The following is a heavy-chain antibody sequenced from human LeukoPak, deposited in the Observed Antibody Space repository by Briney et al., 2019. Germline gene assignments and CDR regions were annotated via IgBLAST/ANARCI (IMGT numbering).Heavy chain of an antibody. CDR2: IYSGGST. CDR3: ARGNYDFWSGYYRPPDY. D-gene: IGHD3-3*01. J-gene: IGHJ4*02. Sequence: GGSLRLSCAASGFAVSSNYMSWVRQAPGKGLEWVSVIYSGGSTYYADSVKGRFTISRDNSKNTLYLQMNSLRAEDTAVYYCARGNYDFWSGYYRPPDYWGQGTLVTVSS. CDR1: GFAVSSNY. V-gene: IGHV3-66*02.